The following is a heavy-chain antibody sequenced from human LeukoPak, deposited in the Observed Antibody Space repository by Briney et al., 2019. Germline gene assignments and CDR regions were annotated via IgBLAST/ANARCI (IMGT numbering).Heavy chain of an antibody. CDR2: INNNGGTT. J-gene: IGHJ1*01. V-gene: IGHV3-64D*06. CDR3: ASSSWSSEYFHY. Sequence: GGSLRLSCSASGFTFRAYAMQWVRQAPGKGLEYVSAINNNGGTTYYADSVKGRFTISRDNSKNTLSLHMSSLRTGDTAVYFCASSSWSSEYFHYWGQGTLVTVSS. D-gene: IGHD6-13*01. CDR1: GFTFRAYA.